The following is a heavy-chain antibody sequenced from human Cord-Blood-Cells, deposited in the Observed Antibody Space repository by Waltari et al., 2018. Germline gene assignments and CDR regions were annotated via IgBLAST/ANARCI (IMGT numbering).Heavy chain of an antibody. Sequence: QVQRVQSGAAVKKPGASVKVSCRASGSNFTSYGISWVRPDPGQGLEWMGWISAYNGNTNYAQKLQGRVTMTTDTSTSTAYMELRSLRSDDTAVYYCARRIAVAGTWFDPWGQGTLVTVSS. CDR1: GSNFTSYG. CDR3: ARRIAVAGTWFDP. J-gene: IGHJ5*02. D-gene: IGHD6-19*01. V-gene: IGHV1-18*01. CDR2: ISAYNGNT.